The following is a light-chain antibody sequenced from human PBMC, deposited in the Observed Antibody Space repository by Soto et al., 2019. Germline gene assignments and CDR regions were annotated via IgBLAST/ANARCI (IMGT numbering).Light chain of an antibody. V-gene: IGKV3-11*01. Sequence: EIVLTQSPATLSLSPGQRATLSCRASQSIGRYFAWYQQRPGQAPRLLIYDALYRATGIPARFSGSGSGKDFTFTISSLDPGYVAVYYCQQRNDWSRFTFGPGTKLYVQ. J-gene: IGKJ3*01. CDR2: DAL. CDR3: QQRNDWSRFT. CDR1: QSIGRY.